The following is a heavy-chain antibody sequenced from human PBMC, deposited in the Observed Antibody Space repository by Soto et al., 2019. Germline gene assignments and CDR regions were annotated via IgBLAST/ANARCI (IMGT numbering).Heavy chain of an antibody. CDR3: ARAWYTAMASGY. V-gene: IGHV3-33*01. CDR2: IWYDGSNK. CDR1: GFTFSSYG. D-gene: IGHD5-18*01. Sequence: GGSLRLSCAASGFTFSSYGMHWVRQAPGKGLEWVAVIWYDGSNKYYADSVKGRFTISRDNSKNTLYLQMNSLRAEDTAVYYCARAWYTAMASGYRGQGTLVSVSS. J-gene: IGHJ4*02.